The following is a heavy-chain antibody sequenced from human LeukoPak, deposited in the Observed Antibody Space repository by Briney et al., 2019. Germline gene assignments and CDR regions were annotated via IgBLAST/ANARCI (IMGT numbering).Heavy chain of an antibody. CDR1: GYTFTSYD. J-gene: IGHJ4*02. Sequence: ASVKVSCKASGYTFTSYDINWVRQATGQGLEWMGWMNPNSGNTGYAQKFQGRVTMTRNTSISTAYMELSSLRSEDTAVYYCASTQKIVEMATIGYYFDYWGQGTLVTVSS. V-gene: IGHV1-8*01. CDR3: ASTQKIVEMATIGYYFDY. CDR2: MNPNSGNT. D-gene: IGHD5-24*01.